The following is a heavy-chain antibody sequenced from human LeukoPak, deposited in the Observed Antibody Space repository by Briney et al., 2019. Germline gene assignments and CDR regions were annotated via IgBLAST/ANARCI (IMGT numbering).Heavy chain of an antibody. D-gene: IGHD3-10*01. CDR3: ARVPVDYYGSGSYPVYGMDV. J-gene: IGHJ6*04. Sequence: GRSLRLSCAASGFTFSSYGMHWVRQAPGKGLEWVAVISYDGSNKYYADSVKGRFTISRDNAKNSLYLQMNSLRAEDTAVYYCARVPVDYYGSGSYPVYGMDVWGKGTTVTVSS. CDR2: ISYDGSNK. CDR1: GFTFSSYG. V-gene: IGHV3-30*03.